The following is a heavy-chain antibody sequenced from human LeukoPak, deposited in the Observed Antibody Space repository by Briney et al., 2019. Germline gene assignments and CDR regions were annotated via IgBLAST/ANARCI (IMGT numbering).Heavy chain of an antibody. V-gene: IGHV3-74*01. D-gene: IGHD6-19*01. CDR2: IETDGSST. CDR3: ARDPSAVAGFFDN. CDR1: GFTFSTYW. Sequence: GGSLRLSCAAAGFTFSTYWMHWVRQAPGKGLVWVSRIETDGSSTSYADSVKGRFTISRDNAKNTLYLQMNSLRAEDTAVYYCARDPSAVAGFFDNWGQGTLVTVSS. J-gene: IGHJ4*02.